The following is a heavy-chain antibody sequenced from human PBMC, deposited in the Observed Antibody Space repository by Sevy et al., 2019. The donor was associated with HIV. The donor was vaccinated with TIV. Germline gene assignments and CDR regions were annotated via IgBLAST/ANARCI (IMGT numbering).Heavy chain of an antibody. CDR1: GYSFTSYW. CDR2: IYPGDSDT. D-gene: IGHD2-15*01. CDR3: ARHWPGEDIVVEVAALAFVM. Sequence: GESLKISCKGSGYSFTSYWIGWVRQMPGKGLEWMGIIYPGDSDTRYSPSFQVQVTLSADKSISTAYLQWNSLKASDTAMYYCARHWPGEDIVVEVAALAFVMWGQGTMVTVSS. J-gene: IGHJ3*02. V-gene: IGHV5-51*01.